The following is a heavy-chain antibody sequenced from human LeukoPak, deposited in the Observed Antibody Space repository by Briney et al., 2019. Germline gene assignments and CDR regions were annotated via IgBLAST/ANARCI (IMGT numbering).Heavy chain of an antibody. J-gene: IGHJ4*02. CDR3: ARHGSGWYADFDY. D-gene: IGHD6-19*01. CDR2: IYYSGST. CDR1: GGSISSGDYY. Sequence: PSQTLSLTCTVSGGSISSGDYYWSWIRQPPGKGLEWIGYIYYSGSTYYNPSLKSRVTISVDTSKNQFSLKLSSVTAADTAVYYCARHGSGWYADFDYWGQGTLVTVSS. V-gene: IGHV4-30-4*01.